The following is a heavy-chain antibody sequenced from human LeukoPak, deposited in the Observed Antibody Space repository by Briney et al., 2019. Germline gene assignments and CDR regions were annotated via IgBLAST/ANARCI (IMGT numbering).Heavy chain of an antibody. CDR3: ASELEGFDM. CDR1: GFSFSSCW. V-gene: IGHV3-7*01. Sequence: GGSLRLSCAASGFSFSSCWMSWVRQAPGKGLEWVANIKHDGSEKYYVDSVKGRFTISRDNTKNSLYLQMSSLRAEDSAVYYCASELEGFDMWGQGTVVTVSS. D-gene: IGHD1-1*01. J-gene: IGHJ3*02. CDR2: IKHDGSEK.